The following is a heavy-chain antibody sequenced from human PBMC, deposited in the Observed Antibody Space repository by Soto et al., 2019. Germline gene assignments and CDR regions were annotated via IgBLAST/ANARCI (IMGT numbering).Heavy chain of an antibody. V-gene: IGHV4-31*03. D-gene: IGHD3-22*01. CDR1: GGSISSGGYY. CDR3: ARGTYYYDSSGYEPLDY. Sequence: SETLSLTCTVSGGSISSGGYYWSWIRKHPGKGLEWIGYIYYSGSTYYNPSLKSRVTISVDTSKNQFSLKLSSVTAADTAVYYCARGTYYYDSSGYEPLDYWGQGTLVTVSS. J-gene: IGHJ4*02. CDR2: IYYSGST.